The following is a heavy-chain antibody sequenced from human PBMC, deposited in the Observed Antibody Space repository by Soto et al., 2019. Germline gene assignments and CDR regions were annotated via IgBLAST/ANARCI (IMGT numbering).Heavy chain of an antibody. Sequence: EVQLLESGGGLVQPGGSLRLSCAASGFTFSSYAMSWVRQAPGKGLEWVSAISGSGGSTYYADSVKGRFTISRDNSKNTLYLQMNSLRAADTAVYYCAKDATNRTSGYSGYFSYYYYYMDVWGKGTTVTVSS. J-gene: IGHJ6*03. CDR3: AKDATNRTSGYSGYFSYYYYYMDV. CDR1: GFTFSSYA. V-gene: IGHV3-23*01. CDR2: ISGSGGST. D-gene: IGHD5-12*01.